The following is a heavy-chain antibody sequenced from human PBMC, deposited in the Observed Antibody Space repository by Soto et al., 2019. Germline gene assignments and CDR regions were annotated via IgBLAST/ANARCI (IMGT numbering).Heavy chain of an antibody. CDR2: INPNGGVT. CDR3: ARESGGATATLVYYYFYMDV. D-gene: IGHD5-12*01. Sequence: QVQLVQSGAEVGKPGASETVSCRSSGDSFNDYYIHWVRQAPGQGFEWMGWINPNGGVTKYAQKFQGWVSMTRDTSIRTVYMQLSRLRSDDTAVYYCARESGGATATLVYYYFYMDVWGTGTTVTVSS. V-gene: IGHV1-2*04. CDR1: GDSFNDYY. J-gene: IGHJ6*03.